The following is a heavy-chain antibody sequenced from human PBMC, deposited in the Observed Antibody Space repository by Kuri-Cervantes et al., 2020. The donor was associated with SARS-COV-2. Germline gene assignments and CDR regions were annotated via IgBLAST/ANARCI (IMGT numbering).Heavy chain of an antibody. CDR2: ISPILGIA. D-gene: IGHD2-21*02. CDR1: GGTFSSYA. CDR3: ARGLSVVTHFDY. Sequence: SVKVSCKASGGTFSSYAISWVRQAPGQGLEWMGGISPILGIANYAQKFQGRVTITADKSTSTAYMELSSLRSEDTAVYYCARGLSVVTHFDYWGQGTLVTVSS. J-gene: IGHJ4*02. V-gene: IGHV1-69*10.